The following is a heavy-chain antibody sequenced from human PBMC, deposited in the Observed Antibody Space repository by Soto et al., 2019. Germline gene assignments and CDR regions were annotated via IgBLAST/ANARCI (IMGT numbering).Heavy chain of an antibody. V-gene: IGHV4-39*01. CDR2: IYYSGST. D-gene: IGHD6-19*01. CDR1: AGCLSSSSYY. Sequence: SESRSLTCTVSAGCLSSSSYYWGWIRQPPGKGLEWIGSIYYSGSTYYNPSLKSRVTRSVVPSKNQVTQKLSPVTAADPAVYYCARQSISGWSLNWSGPWGQGTRVT. J-gene: IGHJ5*02. CDR3: ARQSISGWSLNWSGP.